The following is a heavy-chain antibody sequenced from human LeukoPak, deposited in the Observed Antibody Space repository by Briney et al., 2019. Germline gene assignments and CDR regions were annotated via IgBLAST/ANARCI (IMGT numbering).Heavy chain of an antibody. V-gene: IGHV4-59*01. CDR3: ARGGGVNRDGYNQFDY. D-gene: IGHD5-24*01. Sequence: PSETLSLTCTVSGGSISSYYWSWIRQPPGKGLEWIGNIYYDGSSKSNPSLKSRVSISVDTSKNQFFLELTSVTAADTAVYYCARGGGVNRDGYNQFDYWGQGTPVTVSS. J-gene: IGHJ4*02. CDR2: IYYDGSS. CDR1: GGSISSYY.